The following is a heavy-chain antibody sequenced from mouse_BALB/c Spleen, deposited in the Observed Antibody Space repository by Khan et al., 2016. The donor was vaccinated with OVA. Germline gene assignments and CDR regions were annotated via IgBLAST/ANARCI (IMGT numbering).Heavy chain of an antibody. V-gene: IGHV1S34*01. CDR3: ARGDYYGSSSFAY. D-gene: IGHD1-1*01. Sequence: LVKTGASVKISCKASGYSLNGYYMHWVKQSPGKSLEWIGCISCYNGVTSYNQKFKGKATFTVDTSSSTAYMQVNSLTSEDTAVNYCARGDYYGSSSFAYWGQGTLVTVSA. CDR2: ISCYNGVT. CDR1: GYSLNGYY. J-gene: IGHJ3*01.